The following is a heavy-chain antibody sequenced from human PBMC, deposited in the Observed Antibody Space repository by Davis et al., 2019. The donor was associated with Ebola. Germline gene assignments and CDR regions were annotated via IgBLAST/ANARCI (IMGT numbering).Heavy chain of an antibody. CDR2: INHSGST. D-gene: IGHD3-9*01. V-gene: IGHV4-34*01. J-gene: IGHJ4*02. Sequence: MPSETLSLTCAVYGGSFSGYYWSWIRQPPGKGLEWIGEINHSGSTNYNPSLKSRVTISVDTSKNQSSLKLSSVTAADTAVYYCASYDILTGYYWGQGTLVTVSS. CDR3: ASYDILTGYY. CDR1: GGSFSGYY.